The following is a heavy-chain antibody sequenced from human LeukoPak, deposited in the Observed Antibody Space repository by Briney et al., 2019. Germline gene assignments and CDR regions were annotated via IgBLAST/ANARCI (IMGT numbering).Heavy chain of an antibody. Sequence: GESLKISCKGSGYSFTSYWIAWVRQLPGKGLEWMGIIYPSDSDTRYNPFFQGQVTISVDKSISTAYLRWSSLTASDTAMYYCARRADLTSTDYWGQGTLVTVSS. CDR3: ARRADLTSTDY. CDR2: IYPSDSDT. CDR1: GYSFTSYW. J-gene: IGHJ4*02. D-gene: IGHD3-9*01. V-gene: IGHV5-51*01.